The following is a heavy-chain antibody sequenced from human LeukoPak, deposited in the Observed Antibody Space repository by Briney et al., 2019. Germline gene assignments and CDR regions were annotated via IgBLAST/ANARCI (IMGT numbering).Heavy chain of an antibody. CDR2: IYYSGST. CDR1: GGSISSYY. CDR3: ARAHGVGATFDY. V-gene: IGHV4-59*01. D-gene: IGHD1-26*01. Sequence: SETLSLTCTVSGGSISSYYWSWIRQPPGKGLEWIGYIYYSGSTNYNPSLKSRVTISVDTSKNQFSLKLSSVTAADTAVYYCARAHGVGATFDYWGQGTLVTVSS. J-gene: IGHJ4*02.